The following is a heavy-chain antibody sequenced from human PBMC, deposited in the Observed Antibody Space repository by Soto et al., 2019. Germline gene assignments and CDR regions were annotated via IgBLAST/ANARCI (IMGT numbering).Heavy chain of an antibody. D-gene: IGHD6-13*01. V-gene: IGHV3-7*01. CDR3: ARVPSTSSWYYYFDN. J-gene: IGHJ4*02. CDR2: IKHDGSDQ. Sequence: KGLGRVANIKHDGSDQYYADSVRGRFTISRDNAKNSLYLQMNSLRAEDTAVYYCARVPSTSSWYYYFDNWGQGTLVTVSS.